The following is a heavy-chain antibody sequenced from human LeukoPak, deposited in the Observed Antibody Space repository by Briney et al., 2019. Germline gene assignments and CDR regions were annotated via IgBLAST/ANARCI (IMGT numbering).Heavy chain of an antibody. D-gene: IGHD3-10*01. CDR1: GFTFSSYA. CDR2: ISGSGGST. CDR3: AKGALYYYGSGSYSIE. V-gene: IGHV3-23*01. Sequence: PGRSLRLSCAASGFTFSSYAMSWVRQAPGKGLEWVSAISGSGGSTYYADSVKGRFTISRDNSKNTLYLQMNSLRAEDTAVYYCAKGALYYYGSGSYSIEWGQGTLVTVSS. J-gene: IGHJ4*02.